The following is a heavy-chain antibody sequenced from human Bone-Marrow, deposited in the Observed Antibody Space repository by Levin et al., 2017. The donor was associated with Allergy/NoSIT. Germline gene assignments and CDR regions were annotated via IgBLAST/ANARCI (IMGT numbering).Heavy chain of an antibody. CDR1: TFIFSNAW. D-gene: IGHD2-15*01. V-gene: IGHV3-15*01. J-gene: IGHJ6*02. Sequence: PGGSLRLSCAVPTFIFSNAWMNWVRQAPGKGLEWVGRIKRKFEGGTTDYAAPVKGRFTISRDDSGNTLFLQMNGLKTEDTAVYYCSADTTSTSDIGLDVWGQGTTVTVSS. CDR2: IKRKFEGGTT. CDR3: SADTTSTSDIGLDV.